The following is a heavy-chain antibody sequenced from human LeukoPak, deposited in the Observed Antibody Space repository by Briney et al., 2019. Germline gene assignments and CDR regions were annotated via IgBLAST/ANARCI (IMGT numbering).Heavy chain of an antibody. CDR3: AKELMVRGVIMPYFDY. Sequence: GGSLRLSCAASGFTFSSYAMSWVRQAPGKGLEWVSAISGSGGSTYYADSLKGRFTISRDNSKNTLYLQMNSLRAEDTAVYYCAKELMVRGVIMPYFDYWGQGTLVTVSS. V-gene: IGHV3-23*01. CDR1: GFTFSSYA. CDR2: ISGSGGST. J-gene: IGHJ4*02. D-gene: IGHD3-10*01.